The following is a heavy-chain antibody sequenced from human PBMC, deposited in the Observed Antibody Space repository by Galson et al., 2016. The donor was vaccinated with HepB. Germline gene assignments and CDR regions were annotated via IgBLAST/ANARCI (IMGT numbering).Heavy chain of an antibody. CDR2: ITYDGTEI. Sequence: SLRLSCAASGFSFNDCGMHWVRQAPGKGLEWVAVITYDGTEIHYRDSVRGRFDISRDISRNTLYLQMNSLTAEDTALYYCVKEGSSGFYRTSDYWGQGTLVTVSS. J-gene: IGHJ4*02. CDR1: GFSFNDCG. D-gene: IGHD6-19*01. V-gene: IGHV3-30*18. CDR3: VKEGSSGFYRTSDY.